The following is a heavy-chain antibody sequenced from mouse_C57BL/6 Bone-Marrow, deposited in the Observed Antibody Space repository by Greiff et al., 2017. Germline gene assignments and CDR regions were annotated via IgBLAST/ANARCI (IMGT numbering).Heavy chain of an antibody. CDR2: IDPSDSYT. V-gene: IGHV1-69*01. Sequence: VQLQQSGAELVMPGASVKLSCKASGYTFTSYWMHWVKQRPGQGLEWIGEIDPSDSYTNYNQKFKGKSTLTVDKSSSTAYMQLSSLTSEDSAVYYCARSRVVANYAMDYWGQGTSVTVSS. D-gene: IGHD1-1*01. J-gene: IGHJ4*01. CDR3: ARSRVVANYAMDY. CDR1: GYTFTSYW.